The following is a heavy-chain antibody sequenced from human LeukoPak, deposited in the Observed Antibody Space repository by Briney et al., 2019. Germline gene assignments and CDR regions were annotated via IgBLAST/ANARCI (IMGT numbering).Heavy chain of an antibody. V-gene: IGHV3-21*01. CDR3: ARDPFGSSNFDY. D-gene: IGHD1-26*01. CDR2: ISSSSSYI. CDR1: GFTFSSYS. J-gene: IGHJ4*02. Sequence: GGSLRLSCAASGFTFSSYSMNWVRQAPGKGPEWVSSISSSSSYIYYADSVKGRFTISRDNAKNSLYLQMNSLRAEDTAVYYCARDPFGSSNFDYWGQGTLVTVSS.